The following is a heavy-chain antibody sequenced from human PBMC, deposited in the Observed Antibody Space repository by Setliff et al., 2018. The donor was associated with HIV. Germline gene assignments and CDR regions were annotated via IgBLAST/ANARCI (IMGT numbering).Heavy chain of an antibody. CDR2: IYASGVI. CDR3: VTGPGGPVGRDPPNGY. J-gene: IGHJ4*02. CDR1: GNFISSDIYF. V-gene: IGHV4-61*09. Sequence: PSETLSLTCNVSGNFISSDIYFRSWIRQPAGKGLEWLGHIYASGVIKHNPSLKSRVIISVDTSRSQFSLTLKSVTAADSAIYFCVTGPGGPVGRDPPNGYWGQGTPVTVSS. D-gene: IGHD2-2*03.